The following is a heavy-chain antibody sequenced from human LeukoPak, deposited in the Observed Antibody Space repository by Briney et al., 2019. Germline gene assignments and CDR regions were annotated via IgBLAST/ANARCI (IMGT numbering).Heavy chain of an antibody. J-gene: IGHJ5*02. CDR3: ARPYDSSGYYLPQYNWFDP. Sequence: GASVKVSCKASGYTFTGYYMHWVRQAPGQGLEWMGWINPSSGGTNYAQKFQGRVTMTRDTSISTAYMELSRLRSDDTAVYYCARPYDSSGYYLPQYNWFDPWGQGTLVTVSS. V-gene: IGHV1-2*02. D-gene: IGHD3-22*01. CDR2: INPSSGGT. CDR1: GYTFTGYY.